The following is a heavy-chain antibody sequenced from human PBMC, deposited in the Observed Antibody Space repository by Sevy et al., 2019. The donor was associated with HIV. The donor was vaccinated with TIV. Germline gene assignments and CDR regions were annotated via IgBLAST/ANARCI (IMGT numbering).Heavy chain of an antibody. J-gene: IGHJ4*02. V-gene: IGHV3-7*01. CDR3: ASDYS. CDR1: GFTFRAHW. CDR2: IKQDGSDK. Sequence: RLSCAASGFTFRAHWMTWVRQAAGKGLEWVANIKQDGSDKSYLDSVKGRFTISRDDAKNSLYLQMSSLRVEDTAMYYCASDYSWGQGTLVTVSS.